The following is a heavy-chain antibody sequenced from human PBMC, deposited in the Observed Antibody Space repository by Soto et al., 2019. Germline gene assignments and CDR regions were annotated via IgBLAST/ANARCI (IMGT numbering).Heavy chain of an antibody. CDR2: MNPNSGNT. CDR1: GYTFTSYD. Sequence: GASVKASCKASGYTFTSYDINWVRQATGQGLEWMGWMNPNSGNTGYAQKFQGRVTMTRNTSISTAYMELSSLRSEDTAVYYCARGSRAAYYDFWSGYYTALDLWGQGTLVTVSS. D-gene: IGHD3-3*01. V-gene: IGHV1-8*01. J-gene: IGHJ5*02. CDR3: ARGSRAAYYDFWSGYYTALDL.